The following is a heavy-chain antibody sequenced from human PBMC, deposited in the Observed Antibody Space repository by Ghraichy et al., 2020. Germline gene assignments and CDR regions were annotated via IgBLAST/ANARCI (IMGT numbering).Heavy chain of an antibody. D-gene: IGHD3-3*01. Sequence: GGSLRLSCAASGFTFSDYSIMWVRQAPGKVLEWISYISDSGMTKIHADSVKGRFTISRDNAKNSLFLQMHSLRDEDTAVYYCAREQPDSWSGDYFVRGLDVCGQGTTVTV. CDR2: ISDSGMTK. CDR3: AREQPDSWSGDYFVRGLDV. CDR1: GFTFSDYS. V-gene: IGHV3-48*02. J-gene: IGHJ6*02.